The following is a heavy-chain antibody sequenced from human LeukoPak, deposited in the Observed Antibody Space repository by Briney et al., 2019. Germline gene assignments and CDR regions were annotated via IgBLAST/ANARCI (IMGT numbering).Heavy chain of an antibody. J-gene: IGHJ4*02. CDR1: GGSFSGYY. CDR3: ARAELERSFDY. Sequence: PSETLSLTCAVYGGSFSGYYRSWIRQPPGKGLEWIGEINHSGSTNYNPSLKSRVTISVDTSKNQFSLKLSSVTAADTAVYYCARAELERSFDYWGQGTLVTVSS. CDR2: INHSGST. D-gene: IGHD1-1*01. V-gene: IGHV4-34*01.